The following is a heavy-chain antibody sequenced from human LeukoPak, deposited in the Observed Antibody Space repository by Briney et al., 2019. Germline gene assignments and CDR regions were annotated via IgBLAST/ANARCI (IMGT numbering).Heavy chain of an antibody. D-gene: IGHD5-18*01. CDR2: IYSGGST. J-gene: IGHJ4*02. V-gene: IGHV3-53*01. CDR3: ASETDTTMRD. Sequence: PGGSLRLSCAASGFTVSSNYMSRVRQAPGKGLEWVSVIYSGGSTYYADSVKGRFTISRDNSKNTLYLQMNSLRAEDTAVYYCASETDTTMRDWGQGTLVTVSS. CDR1: GFTVSSNY.